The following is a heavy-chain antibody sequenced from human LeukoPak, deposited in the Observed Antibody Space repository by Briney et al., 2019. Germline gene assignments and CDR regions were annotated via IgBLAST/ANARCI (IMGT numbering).Heavy chain of an antibody. CDR2: IYSGGST. CDR1: GFTVSSNY. CDR3: ASGPQISSGVYFDY. Sequence: GGSLRLSCAASGFTVSSNYMSWVRQAPGKGLEWVSVIYSGGSTYYADSVKGRFTISRDNSKNTLYLQMNSLRAEDTAVYYCASGPQISSGVYFDYWGQGTLVTVSS. V-gene: IGHV3-53*01. J-gene: IGHJ4*02. D-gene: IGHD6-19*01.